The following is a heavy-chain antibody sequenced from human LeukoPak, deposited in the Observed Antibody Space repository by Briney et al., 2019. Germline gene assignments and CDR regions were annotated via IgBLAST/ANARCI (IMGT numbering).Heavy chain of an antibody. Sequence: SETLSLTCTVSVGSISIYYWSWIRQPPGKGLEWIGYVYSSGNTNYSPSLKGRAIISADTSKNQFSLKLTSVTAADTTVYYCARGSKVVTTIPRPGWYFNLWGRGTLVTVSS. CDR2: VYSSGNT. V-gene: IGHV4-59*12. CDR3: ARGSKVVTTIPRPGWYFNL. D-gene: IGHD2-21*02. CDR1: VGSISIYY. J-gene: IGHJ2*01.